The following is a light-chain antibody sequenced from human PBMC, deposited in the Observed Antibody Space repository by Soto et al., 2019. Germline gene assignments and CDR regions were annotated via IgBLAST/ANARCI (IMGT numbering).Light chain of an antibody. CDR2: DNT. CDR3: QSYDTSLSGVV. J-gene: IGLJ2*01. CDR1: SSNIGAGYD. Sequence: QSVLTQPPLVSGAPGQRLTISCTGSSSNIGAGYDVHWYQQLPGTAPKLLIYDNTNRPSGVPDRFSGSKSGTSASLAITGLQAEDEADYYCQSYDTSLSGVVFGGGTKLTVL. V-gene: IGLV1-40*01.